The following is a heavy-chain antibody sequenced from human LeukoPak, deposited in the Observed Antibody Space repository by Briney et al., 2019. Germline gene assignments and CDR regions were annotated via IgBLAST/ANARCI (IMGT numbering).Heavy chain of an antibody. CDR1: GGSISSFY. CDR3: ARHCSGGTCPLSFDAFDI. J-gene: IGHJ3*02. CDR2: IYNSEST. D-gene: IGHD2-15*01. V-gene: IGHV4-59*08. Sequence: SETLSLTCTVSGGSISSFYWSWIRQPPGRGLEWIGYIYNSESTSYNPSLKSGVTISVDTSKNQFSLMLTSVTASDTAMYYCARHCSGGTCPLSFDAFDIWGQGTMVTVSS.